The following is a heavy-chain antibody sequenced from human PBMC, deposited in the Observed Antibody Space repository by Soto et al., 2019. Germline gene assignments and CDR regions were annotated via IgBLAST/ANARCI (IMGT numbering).Heavy chain of an antibody. V-gene: IGHV3-33*01. J-gene: IGHJ4*02. CDR2: IWYDGSKE. CDR1: GFTLSAYG. D-gene: IGHD2-8*01. CDR3: VRHVGLSMVD. Sequence: QVQLVESGGGVVQPGGSLRLSCAASGFTLSAYGMHWVRQAPGKGLEWVAVIWYDGSKEYYTDSVKGRFTIIRDSSKSTLFLQMHSLRAEDTAVYYCVRHVGLSMVDWGQGTLVIVSS.